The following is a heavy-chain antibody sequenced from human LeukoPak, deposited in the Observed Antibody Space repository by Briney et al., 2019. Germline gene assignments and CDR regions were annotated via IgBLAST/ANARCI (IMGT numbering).Heavy chain of an antibody. D-gene: IGHD2-15*01. J-gene: IGHJ4*02. V-gene: IGHV3-30*02. CDR2: IRYDGSNK. CDR1: GFTFSSYG. CDR3: AKRPDPYCSGGSCYTYYFDY. Sequence: PGGSLRLSCAASGFTFSSYGMHWVRQAPGKGLEWVAFIRYDGSNKYYADSVKGRFTISRDNSRNTLYLQMNSLRAEDTAVYYCAKRPDPYCSGGSCYTYYFDYWGQGTLVTVSS.